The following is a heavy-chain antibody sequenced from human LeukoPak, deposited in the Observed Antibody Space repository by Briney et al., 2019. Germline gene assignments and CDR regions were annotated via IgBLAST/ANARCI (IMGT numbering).Heavy chain of an antibody. D-gene: IGHD1-7*01. CDR3: ARHGSLWNYLSPMDV. CDR1: GGSISSSSYY. Sequence: SETLSLTCTVSGGSISSSSYYWSWIRQPPGKGLEWIGEINHSGSTNYNPSLKSRVTISVDTSKNQFSLKLSSVTAADTAVYYCARHGSLWNYLSPMDVWGKGATVTVSS. CDR2: INHSGST. V-gene: IGHV4-39*01. J-gene: IGHJ6*03.